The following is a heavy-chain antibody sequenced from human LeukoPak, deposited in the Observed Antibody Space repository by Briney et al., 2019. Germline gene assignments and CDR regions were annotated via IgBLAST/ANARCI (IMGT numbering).Heavy chain of an antibody. CDR2: IYYSGST. V-gene: IGHV4-59*01. Sequence: PSETLSLTCTVSGGSISSYYWSWLRQPPGKGLEWIGYIYYSGSTNYNPSLKSRVTISVDTSKNQFSLKLSSVTAADTAVYYCAREGNSGSTQFDYWGQGTLVTVSS. J-gene: IGHJ4*02. CDR1: GGSISSYY. CDR3: AREGNSGSTQFDY. D-gene: IGHD3-10*01.